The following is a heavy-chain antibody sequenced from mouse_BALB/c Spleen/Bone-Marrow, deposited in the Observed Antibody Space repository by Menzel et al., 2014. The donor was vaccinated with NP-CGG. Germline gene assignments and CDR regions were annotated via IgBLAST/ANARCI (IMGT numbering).Heavy chain of an antibody. CDR2: IHPSDSET. Sequence: QVQLLQPGAELVRPGASVKLSCKVSGYSFTSYWLNWVKPRPGQGPEWIGMIHPSDSETRLNQKFKDKVTLTVDKSSSTACMQLSSPTSEDSAVYYCARLGGLRVFDYWGQGTTLTVSS. CDR3: ARLGGLRVFDY. V-gene: IGHV1-61*01. D-gene: IGHD2-2*01. J-gene: IGHJ2*01. CDR1: GYSFTSYW.